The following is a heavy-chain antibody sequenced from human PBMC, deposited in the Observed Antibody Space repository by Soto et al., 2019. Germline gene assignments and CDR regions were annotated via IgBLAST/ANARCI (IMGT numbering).Heavy chain of an antibody. D-gene: IGHD5-12*01. CDR1: GGTFSSYA. CDR3: ARAAIVATNLAPIPGNWFDP. V-gene: IGHV1-69*13. J-gene: IGHJ5*02. CDR2: IIPIFGTA. Sequence: ASVKVSCKASGGTFSSYAISWVRQAPGQGLEWMGGIIPIFGTANYAQKFQGRVTITADESTNTAYMDLSSLRSEDTAVYYCARAAIVATNLAPIPGNWFDPWGQGTLVTVSS.